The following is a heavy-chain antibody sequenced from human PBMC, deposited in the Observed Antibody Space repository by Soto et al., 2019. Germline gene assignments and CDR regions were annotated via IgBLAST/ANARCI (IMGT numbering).Heavy chain of an antibody. CDR3: ARVAMVRGVSYYYYYMDV. D-gene: IGHD3-10*01. CDR1: GFTVSSYS. Sequence: GAQRLSYAASGFTVSSYSMYRVRQAPGKGLEWVSYISSSSSTIYYADSVKGRFTTSRDNAKNSLYLQMNSLRAEDTAVYYCARVAMVRGVSYYYYYMDVWGKGTTVPVSS. V-gene: IGHV3-48*01. CDR2: ISSSSSTI. J-gene: IGHJ6*03.